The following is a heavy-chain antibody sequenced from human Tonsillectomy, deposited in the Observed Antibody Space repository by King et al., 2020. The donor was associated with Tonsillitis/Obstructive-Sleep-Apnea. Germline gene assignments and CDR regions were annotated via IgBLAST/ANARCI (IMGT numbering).Heavy chain of an antibody. V-gene: IGHV3-74*01. D-gene: IGHD5-18*01. CDR2: INSAGSSR. CDR1: GFTFSNYW. CDR3: ARGRGHSYGFLDY. Sequence: VQLVESGGGLVQPGGSLRLSCAASGFTFSNYWMHWVRQAPGKGLVWVSRINSAGSSRSYADSVKGRFTISRDNARNTLYLQMDSLRAEDTAVYYCARGRGHSYGFLDYWGQGTLVTVSS. J-gene: IGHJ4*02.